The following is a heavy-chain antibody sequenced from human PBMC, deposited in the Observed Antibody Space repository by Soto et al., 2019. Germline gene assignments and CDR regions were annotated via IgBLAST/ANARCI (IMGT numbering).Heavy chain of an antibody. CDR1: GYNFNNYE. Sequence: QVQLLQSGAEVKKPGASVKISCKASGYNFNNYEINWERQAPAQGLEWMGWMKRYSGNPLYAQIFPGRLTLTRDTSINTASLEVTSLAYEETAIYFCARRRGESYYGLDYWGQGTLVTVSS. V-gene: IGHV1-8*01. D-gene: IGHD1-26*01. CDR3: ARRRGESYYGLDY. J-gene: IGHJ4*02. CDR2: MKRYSGNP.